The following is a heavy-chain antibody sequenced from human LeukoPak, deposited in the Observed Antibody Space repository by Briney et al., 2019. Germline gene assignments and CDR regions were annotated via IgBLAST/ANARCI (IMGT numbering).Heavy chain of an antibody. CDR2: INHSGST. CDR1: GGSFSGYY. V-gene: IGHV4-34*01. D-gene: IGHD3-22*01. J-gene: IGHJ4*02. CDR3: ARHGATSSGYYLYYFDY. Sequence: SETLSLTCAVYGGSFSGYYWSWIRQPPGKGLEWIGEINHSGSTNYNPSLKSRVTISVDTSKNQFSLKLSSVTAADTAVYYCARHGATSSGYYLYYFDYWGQGTLVTVSS.